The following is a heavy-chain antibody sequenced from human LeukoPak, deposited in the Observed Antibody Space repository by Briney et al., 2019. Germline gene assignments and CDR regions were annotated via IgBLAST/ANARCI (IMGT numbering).Heavy chain of an antibody. CDR2: IYYSGST. J-gene: IGHJ5*02. D-gene: IGHD3-16*01. Sequence: KPSETVSLTCTVSGGPVSSGSYYWSWIRQPPGKGLEWIGYIYYSGSTNYNPSLKSRVTISVDTSKNQFSLKLSAVTAADTAVYYCASWGLRRGESWFDPWGQGTLVTVSS. CDR3: ASWGLRRGESWFDP. V-gene: IGHV4-61*01. CDR1: GGPVSSGSYY.